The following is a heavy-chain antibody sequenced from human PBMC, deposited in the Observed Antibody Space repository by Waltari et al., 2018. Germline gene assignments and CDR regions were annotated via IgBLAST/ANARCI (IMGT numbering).Heavy chain of an antibody. CDR1: GGTFSSYT. Sequence: QVQLVQSGAEVKKPGSSVKVSCKASGGTFSSYTISWVRKAPGQGLEWMGMFIPFRGIANYAQKFQGRVTITADKSTSTAYMELSSLRSEDTAVYYCARGDLAVAAFDYWGQGTLVTVSS. CDR2: FIPFRGIA. CDR3: ARGDLAVAAFDY. D-gene: IGHD6-19*01. V-gene: IGHV1-69*02. J-gene: IGHJ4*02.